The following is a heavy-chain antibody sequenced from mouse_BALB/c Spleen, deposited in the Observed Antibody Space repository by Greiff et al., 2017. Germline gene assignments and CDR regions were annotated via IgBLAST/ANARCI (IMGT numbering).Heavy chain of an antibody. V-gene: IGHV1-14*01. D-gene: IGHD1-1*01. Sequence: VQLHQSGPELVKPGASVKMSCKASGYTFTSYVMHWVKQKPGQGLEWIGYINPYNDGTKYNEKFKGKATLTSDKSSSTAYMELSSLTSEDSAVYYCARSYYYEGYFDVWGAGTTVTVSS. CDR2: INPYNDGT. J-gene: IGHJ1*01. CDR1: GYTFTSYV. CDR3: ARSYYYEGYFDV.